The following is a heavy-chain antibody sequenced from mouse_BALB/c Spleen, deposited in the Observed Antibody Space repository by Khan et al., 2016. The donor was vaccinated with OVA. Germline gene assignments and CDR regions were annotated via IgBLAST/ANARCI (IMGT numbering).Heavy chain of an antibody. CDR2: VNPNTGGS. Sequence: EVQLQQSGPDLVKPGASVKISCKASGYSFTLYYMTWVKQSHGKSLEWIGRVNPNTGGSDYNQEFKGKAILTVDKSYNTAYMELHSLTSEDSAVYYCARGDDFFAYWGQGTLVTVSA. V-gene: IGHV1-26*01. J-gene: IGHJ3*01. CDR3: ARGDDFFAY. CDR1: GYSFTLYY. D-gene: IGHD2-12*01.